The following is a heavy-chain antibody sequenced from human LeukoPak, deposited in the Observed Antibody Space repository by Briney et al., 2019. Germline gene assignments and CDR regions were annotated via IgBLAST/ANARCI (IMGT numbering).Heavy chain of an antibody. V-gene: IGHV3-33*01. J-gene: IGHJ6*02. Sequence: PGGSLRLSCAASGFTFSSYGMHWVRQAPGKGLEWVAVIWYDGSNKYYADSVKGRFTISRDNSKNTLYLQMDSLRAEDTAVYCCAREKVGTLPYFYYGMDVWGQGTTVTVSS. CDR2: IWYDGSNK. CDR1: GFTFSSYG. D-gene: IGHD1-26*01. CDR3: AREKVGTLPYFYYGMDV.